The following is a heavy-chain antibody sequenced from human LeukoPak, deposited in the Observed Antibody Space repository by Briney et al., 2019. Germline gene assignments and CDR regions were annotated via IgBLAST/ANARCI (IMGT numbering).Heavy chain of an antibody. D-gene: IGHD6-13*01. CDR3: ARDDCPLTYSNCVGNWFDP. J-gene: IGHJ5*02. Sequence: GASVKVSCKASGGTFSSYAISWVRQAPGQGLEWMGGIIPIFGTANYAQKFQGRVTITADESTSTAYMELSSLRSEDTAVYYCARDDCPLTYSNCVGNWFDPWGQGTLVTVSS. CDR1: GGTFSSYA. CDR2: IIPIFGTA. V-gene: IGHV1-69*13.